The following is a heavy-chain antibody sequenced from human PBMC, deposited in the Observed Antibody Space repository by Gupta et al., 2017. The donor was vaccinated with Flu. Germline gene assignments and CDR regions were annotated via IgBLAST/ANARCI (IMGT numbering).Heavy chain of an antibody. D-gene: IGHD3-9*01. CDR1: GGTFSSYA. J-gene: IGHJ4*02. CDR3: ATRSEGYDILTGGFDY. CDR2: IIPIFGTA. V-gene: IGHV1-69*01. Sequence: QVQLVQSGAAVRKPGSSVKVSCKASGGTFSSYAISWVRQAPGQGLEWMGGIIPIFGTANYAQKCQGRVTITADESTSTAYMELSSLRSEDTAVYYCATRSEGYDILTGGFDYWGQGTLVTVAS.